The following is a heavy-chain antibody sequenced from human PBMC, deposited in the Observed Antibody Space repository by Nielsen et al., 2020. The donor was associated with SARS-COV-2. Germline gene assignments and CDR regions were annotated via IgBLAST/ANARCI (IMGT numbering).Heavy chain of an antibody. J-gene: IGHJ4*02. CDR2: ISYDGSNK. CDR1: GFTFSSYG. D-gene: IGHD1-7*01. CDR3: AKGDDWNYFVDY. V-gene: IGHV3-30*18. Sequence: GGSLRLSCAASGFTFSSYGMHWVRQAPGKGLEWVAVISYDGSNKYYADSVKGRFTISRDNSKNTLYLQMNSLRAEDTAVYYCAKGDDWNYFVDYWGQGTLVTVSS.